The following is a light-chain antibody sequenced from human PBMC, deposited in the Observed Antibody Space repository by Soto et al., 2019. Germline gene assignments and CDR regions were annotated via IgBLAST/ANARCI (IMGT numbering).Light chain of an antibody. CDR2: AAS. J-gene: IGKJ4*01. CDR1: RSITNNY. V-gene: IGKV3-20*01. CDR3: KQYRESVVT. Sequence: EERATLSCCISRSITNNYLDWHQQKPGQTPRLLIYAASSRATGVPDRFSGSGSGTDFTLKISRVEAEDVAVYYCKQYRESVVTFGEGTKV.